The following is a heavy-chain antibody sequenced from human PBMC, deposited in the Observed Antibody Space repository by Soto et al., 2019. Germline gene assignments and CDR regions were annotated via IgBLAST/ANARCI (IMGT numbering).Heavy chain of an antibody. D-gene: IGHD2-8*02. CDR3: AREALLVYFDY. J-gene: IGHJ4*02. Sequence: GESLKISCAASGFTFSSYWMSWVRQAPGKGLEWVANIKQDGSEKYYVDSVKGRFTISRDNAKNSLYLQMNSLRAEDTAVYYCAREALLVYFDYWGQGTLVTVSS. CDR1: GFTFSSYW. CDR2: IKQDGSEK. V-gene: IGHV3-7*01.